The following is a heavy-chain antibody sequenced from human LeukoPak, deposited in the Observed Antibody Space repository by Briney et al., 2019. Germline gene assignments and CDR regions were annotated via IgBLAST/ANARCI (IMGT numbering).Heavy chain of an antibody. J-gene: IGHJ3*02. CDR1: GGSISSYY. CDR3: ARDRVGATEGAFDI. CDR2: IYTSGST. D-gene: IGHD1-26*01. V-gene: IGHV4-4*07. Sequence: PSETLSLTCTVSGGSISSYYWSWIRQPAGKGLEWIGRIYTSGSTNYNPSLKSRITISVDKPKNQFSLMLTSVTAADTAMYYCARDRVGATEGAFDIWGQGTMVTVSS.